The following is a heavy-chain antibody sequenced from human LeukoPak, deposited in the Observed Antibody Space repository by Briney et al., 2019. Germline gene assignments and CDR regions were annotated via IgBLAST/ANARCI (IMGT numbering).Heavy chain of an antibody. V-gene: IGHV6-1*01. J-gene: IGHJ5*02. CDR1: GDSVSGGSAG. CDR2: IYYRSKWYS. CDR3: TGGGLVRGSLHWFDP. Sequence: SQTLSLTCAISGDSVSGGSAGWNWIRQSPSRGLEWLGRIYYRSKWYSDYAISVKSRITINPDTSRNQFSLQLNSVTHDDTAVYYCTGGGLVRGSLHWFDPWGQGTLVTVSP. D-gene: IGHD3-10*01.